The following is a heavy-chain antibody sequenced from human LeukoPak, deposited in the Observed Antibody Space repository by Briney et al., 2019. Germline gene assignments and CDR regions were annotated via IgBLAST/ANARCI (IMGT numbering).Heavy chain of an antibody. V-gene: IGHV6-1*01. J-gene: IGHJ5*02. CDR1: GDSVSGGSAG. CDR2: IYYRSKWYS. CDR3: TGGGLVRGSLHWFDP. Sequence: SQTLSLTCAISGDSVSGGSAGWNWIRQSPSRGLEWLGRIYYRSKWYSDYAISVKSRITINPDTSRNQFSLQLNSVTHDDTAVYYCTGGGLVRGSLHWFDPWGQGTLVTVSP. D-gene: IGHD3-10*01.